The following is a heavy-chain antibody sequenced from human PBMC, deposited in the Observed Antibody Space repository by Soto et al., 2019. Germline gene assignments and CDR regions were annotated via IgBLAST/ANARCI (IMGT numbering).Heavy chain of an antibody. CDR3: AKDASHCGGDCYHFDY. D-gene: IGHD2-21*02. Sequence: EVQLLESGGGLVQPGGSLRLSCAASGFTFSSYAMSWVRQAPGKGLEWVSAISGSGGSTYYADSVKGRFTISRDNSKNTLYLQMNSLRAEDTAVYYCAKDASHCGGDCYHFDYWGQGTLVTVSS. CDR2: ISGSGGST. CDR1: GFTFSSYA. J-gene: IGHJ4*02. V-gene: IGHV3-23*01.